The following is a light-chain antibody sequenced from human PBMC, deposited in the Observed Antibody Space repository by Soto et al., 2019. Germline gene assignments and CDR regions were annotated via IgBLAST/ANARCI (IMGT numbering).Light chain of an antibody. CDR2: GVS. CDR3: QQYTASRT. V-gene: IGKV3-20*01. CDR1: QSISSSY. J-gene: IGKJ1*01. Sequence: EIVLTQSPGTLSLSPGERATLSCRASQSISSSYFAWYQQKPGQAPRLLVYGVSSRATDVPDRFSGSGSGTDFTLTISRLEPEDFAVYYCQQYTASRTFGQGTKVEIK.